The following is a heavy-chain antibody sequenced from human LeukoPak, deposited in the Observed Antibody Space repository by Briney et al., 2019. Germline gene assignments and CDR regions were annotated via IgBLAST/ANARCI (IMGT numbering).Heavy chain of an antibody. D-gene: IGHD6-13*01. Sequence: GGSLRLSCAASGFTFSSYSMNWVRQAPGKGLEWVSSISSSSSYIYYADSVKGRFTISRDNAKNSLYLQMNSLRAEDTAVYYCASSGYSSSWYLGRGQGTTVTVSS. CDR1: GFTFSSYS. CDR2: ISSSSSYI. V-gene: IGHV3-21*01. J-gene: IGHJ6*02. CDR3: ASSGYSSSWYLG.